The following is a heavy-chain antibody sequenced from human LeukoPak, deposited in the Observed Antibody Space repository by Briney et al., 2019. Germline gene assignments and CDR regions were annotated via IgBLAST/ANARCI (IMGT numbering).Heavy chain of an antibody. J-gene: IGHJ4*02. CDR2: INPNSGGT. CDR1: GYTFTGYY. Sequence: GASVKVSCKASGYTFTGYYMHWVRQAPGQGLEWMGWINPNSGGTNYAQKFQDRVTMTRDTSISTAYMELSRLRSDDTAVYYCARVEIWYYYDSSGYPFDYWGQGTLVTVSS. CDR3: ARVEIWYYYDSSGYPFDY. V-gene: IGHV1-2*02. D-gene: IGHD3-22*01.